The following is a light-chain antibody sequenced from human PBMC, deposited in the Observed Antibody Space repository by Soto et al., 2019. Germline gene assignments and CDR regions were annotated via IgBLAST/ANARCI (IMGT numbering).Light chain of an antibody. Sequence: EIVLTQSPATLSLSPGERATLSCRASQSVSTYLAWYQQKPGQAPRLLIYGAFNRATGIPARFSGSGSGTDFTLTCSSLEREDFAVYYCQQRSDWLSFGPGAKVDIK. J-gene: IGKJ3*01. CDR2: GAF. CDR3: QQRSDWLS. CDR1: QSVSTY. V-gene: IGKV3-11*01.